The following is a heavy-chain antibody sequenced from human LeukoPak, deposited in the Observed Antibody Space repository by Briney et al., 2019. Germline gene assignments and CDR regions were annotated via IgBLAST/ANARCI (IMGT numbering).Heavy chain of an antibody. D-gene: IGHD2-2*01. CDR2: MNPNSGNT. CDR3: ARVGVVPAAHYYYYGMDV. V-gene: IGHV1-8*01. CDR1: GYTFTSYD. Sequence: ASVKVSCKASGYTFTSYDINWVRQATGQGLEWMGWMNPNSGNTGYAQKFQGRVTMTRNTPISTAYMELSSLRSEDTAVYYCARVGVVPAAHYYYYGMDVWGQGTTVTVSS. J-gene: IGHJ6*02.